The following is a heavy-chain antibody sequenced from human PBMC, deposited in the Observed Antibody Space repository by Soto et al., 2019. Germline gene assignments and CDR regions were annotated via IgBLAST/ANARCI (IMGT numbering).Heavy chain of an antibody. V-gene: IGHV3-48*02. CDR3: ARGGSYTPDY. CDR1: GFTFSTYN. Sequence: EVQLVESGGGLVQPGGSLRLSCAASGFTFSTYNMNWVRQAPGKGLEWVSFISSSSGTTYYADSVKGRFTISRDNAKNSLYLQMNSPRDEDTAVYCCARGGSYTPDYWGQGTLVTVSS. CDR2: ISSSSGTT. J-gene: IGHJ4*02. D-gene: IGHD1-26*01.